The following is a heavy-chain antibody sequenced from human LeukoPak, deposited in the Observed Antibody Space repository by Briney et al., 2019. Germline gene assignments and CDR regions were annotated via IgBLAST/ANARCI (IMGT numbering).Heavy chain of an antibody. D-gene: IGHD2-15*01. J-gene: IGHJ3*01. V-gene: IGHV7-4-1*02. CDR3: ARERPVVVVAATEAF. CDR2: INTNTGNP. CDR1: GYTFTSYY. Sequence: ASVKVSCKASGYTFTSYYMHWVRQAPGQGLEWMGWINTNTGNPTYAQGFTGRFVFSLDTSVSTAYLQISSLKAEDTAVYYCARERPVVVVAATEAFWGQGTMVTVSS.